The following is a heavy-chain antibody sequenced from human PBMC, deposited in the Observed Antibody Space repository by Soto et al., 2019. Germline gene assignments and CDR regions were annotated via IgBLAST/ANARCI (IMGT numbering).Heavy chain of an antibody. D-gene: IGHD2-8*01. CDR1: GFTFSSYA. V-gene: IGHV3-23*01. J-gene: IGHJ4*02. CDR2: ISGSGDST. CDR3: AKERDNGADRYYFDD. Sequence: EVQLLESGGILVHPGGSLRLSCAASGFTFSSYAMTWVRQAPGKGLEWVSAISGSGDSTYYADSVKGRFTNSRDQSKNTLYLQMHSLRAEDTAVYFCAKERDNGADRYYFDDWGQGTLVTVSS.